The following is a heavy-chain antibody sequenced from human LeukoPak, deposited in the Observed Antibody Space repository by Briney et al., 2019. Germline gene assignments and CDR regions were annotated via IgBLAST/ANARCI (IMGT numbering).Heavy chain of an antibody. V-gene: IGHV4-38-2*02. Sequence: SETLSLTCTVSGYSISSGYYWGWIRQPPGKGLEWIGSIYHSGSTYYNPSLKSRVTISVDTSKNQFSLKLSSVTAADTAVYYCATSRGEAYYDFWSGNMGQDNWFDPWGQGTLVTVSS. J-gene: IGHJ5*02. CDR1: GYSISSGYY. CDR3: ATSRGEAYYDFWSGNMGQDNWFDP. D-gene: IGHD3-3*01. CDR2: IYHSGST.